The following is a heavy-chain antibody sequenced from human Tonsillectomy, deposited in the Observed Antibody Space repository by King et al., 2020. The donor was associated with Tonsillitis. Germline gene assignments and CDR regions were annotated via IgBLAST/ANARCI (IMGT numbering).Heavy chain of an antibody. CDR1: GYSFTSYW. V-gene: IGHV5-10-1*03. CDR2: IDPSDFYI. CDR3: ARPRGTKMDLGDFDL. D-gene: IGHD1/OR15-1a*01. J-gene: IGHJ4*02. Sequence: VQLVESGAEVKKPGESLRISCKGSGYSFTSYWISWVRQKPGKGLEWMGRIDPSDFYIHDSPSFQGHVTISVEKSISTAYLQWSSLKASDTAMYYCARPRGTKMDLGDFDLWGQGTLVTVSS.